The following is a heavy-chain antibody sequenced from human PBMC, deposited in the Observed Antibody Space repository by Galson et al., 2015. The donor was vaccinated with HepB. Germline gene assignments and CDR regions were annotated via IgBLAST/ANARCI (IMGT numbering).Heavy chain of an antibody. Sequence: SLRLSCAASGFTFSSSWMSWVRQAPGKGLDWVASIKQDGSEKYYVDSVKGRFTISRDNAKNSLFLQMKSLRAEDTAVYYCARGYGSPDYWGQGTLVTVSS. CDR1: GFTFSSSW. D-gene: IGHD3-10*01. J-gene: IGHJ4*02. V-gene: IGHV3-7*03. CDR2: IKQDGSEK. CDR3: ARGYGSPDY.